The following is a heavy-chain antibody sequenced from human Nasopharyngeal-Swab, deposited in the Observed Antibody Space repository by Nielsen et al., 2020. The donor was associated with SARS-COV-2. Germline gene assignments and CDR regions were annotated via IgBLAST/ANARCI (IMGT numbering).Heavy chain of an antibody. CDR2: IYYSGST. CDR1: GGSVSSGSYY. D-gene: IGHD3-10*01. CDR3: ARETYYYGSGSYRAFDY. J-gene: IGHJ4*02. Sequence: SETLSLTCTVSGGSVSSGSYYWSWIRQPPGKGLEWIGYIYYSGSTNYNPSLKSRVTISVGTSKNQFSLKLSSVTAADTAVYYCARETYYYGSGSYRAFDYWGQGTLVTVSS. V-gene: IGHV4-61*01.